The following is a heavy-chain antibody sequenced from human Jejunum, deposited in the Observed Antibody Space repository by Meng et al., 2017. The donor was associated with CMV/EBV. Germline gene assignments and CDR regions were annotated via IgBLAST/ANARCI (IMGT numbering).Heavy chain of an antibody. CDR3: ARVLYDFWTGYYFDY. CDR1: GFPFSTYW. J-gene: IGHJ4*02. D-gene: IGHD3-3*01. V-gene: IGHV3-7*01. CDR2: IKQDGSEI. Sequence: GFPFSTYWMSWVRQAPGKGLEWVANIKQDGSEIYYVDSVKGRFTISRDNAKYSVYLQMNGLSAEDTAVYYCARVLYDFWTGYYFDYWGQGSRVTVSS.